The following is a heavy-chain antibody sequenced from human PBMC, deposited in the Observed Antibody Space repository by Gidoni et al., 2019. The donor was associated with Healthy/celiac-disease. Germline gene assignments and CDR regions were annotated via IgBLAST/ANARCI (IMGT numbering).Heavy chain of an antibody. V-gene: IGHV3-15*07. CDR1: GFIFSNAW. D-gene: IGHD6-6*01. CDR3: TTAPDSSSYLRAFDI. J-gene: IGHJ3*02. Sequence: EVQLVESGGGLVKPGGSLRLSCAASGFIFSNAWMNWVRQAPGKGLEWVGRIKSKTDGVKTDYAAPVKGRFTISRDDSKNTLYLQMNSLKTEDTAVYYCTTAPDSSSYLRAFDIWGQGTMVTVSS. CDR2: IKSKTDGVKT.